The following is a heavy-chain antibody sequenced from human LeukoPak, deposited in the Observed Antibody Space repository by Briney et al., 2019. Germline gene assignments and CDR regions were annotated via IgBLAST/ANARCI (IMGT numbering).Heavy chain of an antibody. CDR3: ARRSGDWRDAFDI. CDR1: GSTFSSYW. D-gene: IGHD2-21*01. Sequence: PGGSLRLSCAASGSTFSSYWMHWVRQAPGKGLVWVSRINTDGSSTSYADSVKGRFTISRDNAKNTLYLQMNSLRAEDTAVYYCARRSGDWRDAFDIWGQGTMVTVSS. V-gene: IGHV3-74*01. J-gene: IGHJ3*02. CDR2: INTDGSST.